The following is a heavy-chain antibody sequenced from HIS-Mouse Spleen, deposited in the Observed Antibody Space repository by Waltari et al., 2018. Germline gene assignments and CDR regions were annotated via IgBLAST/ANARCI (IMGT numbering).Heavy chain of an antibody. J-gene: IGHJ2*01. CDR1: GGSFSGYY. CDR3: AREPKRRYSYGYWYFDL. Sequence: QVQLQQWGAGLLKPAETLSLTGAVYGGSFSGYYWSWIRQPPGKGLEWIGEINHSGSTNYNPSLKSRVTTSVDTSKNQFSLKLSSVTAADTAVYYCAREPKRRYSYGYWYFDLWGRGTLVTVSS. V-gene: IGHV4-34*01. D-gene: IGHD5-18*01. CDR2: INHSGST.